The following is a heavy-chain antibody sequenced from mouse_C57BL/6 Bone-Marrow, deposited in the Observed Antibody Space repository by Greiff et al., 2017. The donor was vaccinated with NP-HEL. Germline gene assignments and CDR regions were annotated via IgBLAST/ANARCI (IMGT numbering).Heavy chain of an antibody. CDR2: INPSSGYT. J-gene: IGHJ4*01. CDR1: GYTFTSYW. Sequence: VQLQQSGAELAKPGASVKLSCKASGYTFTSYWMHWVKQRPGQGLEWIGYINPSSGYTKYNQKFKDKATLTADKPSSTAYMQLSSLTYEDSAVCYCAGRIITTAMDYWGQGTSVTVSS. CDR3: AGRIITTAMDY. D-gene: IGHD1-1*01. V-gene: IGHV1-7*01.